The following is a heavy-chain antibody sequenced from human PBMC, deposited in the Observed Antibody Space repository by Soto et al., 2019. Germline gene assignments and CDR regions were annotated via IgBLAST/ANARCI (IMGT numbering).Heavy chain of an antibody. D-gene: IGHD2-15*01. J-gene: IGHJ6*02. Sequence: QVQLVESGGGVVQPGKSLRLSCAASGFTFSSYAMHWVRQAPGKGLEWVAVMSYDGSNKYYADSVKGRFTISRDNSKSTLYLQMNSLRAEASAVYYCAIDVVNTIYYGMDVWGLGTTVTVSS. CDR3: AIDVVNTIYYGMDV. CDR2: MSYDGSNK. V-gene: IGHV3-30*03. CDR1: GFTFSSYA.